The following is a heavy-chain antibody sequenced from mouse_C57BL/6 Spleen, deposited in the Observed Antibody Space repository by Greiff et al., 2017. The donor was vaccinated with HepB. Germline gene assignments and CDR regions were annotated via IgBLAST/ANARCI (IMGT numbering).Heavy chain of an antibody. D-gene: IGHD2-1*01. CDR1: GYAFSSSW. V-gene: IGHV1-82*01. Sequence: QVQLKESGPELVKPGASVKISCKASGYAFSSSWMNWVKQRPGKGLEWIGRIYLGDGDTNYNGKFKGKATLTADKSSSTAYMQLSSLTSEDSAVYFCARGGNYGYFDVWGTGTTVTVSS. CDR3: ARGGNYGYFDV. J-gene: IGHJ1*03. CDR2: IYLGDGDT.